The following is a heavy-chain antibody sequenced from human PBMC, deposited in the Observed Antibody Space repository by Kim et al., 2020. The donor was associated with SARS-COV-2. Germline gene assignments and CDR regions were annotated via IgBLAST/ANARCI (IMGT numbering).Heavy chain of an antibody. V-gene: IGHV3-74*01. J-gene: IGHJ5*02. Sequence: GRFTISRDNAKNTLYLQMNSLRAEETAVYYCARDRGYCSSTSCSPGWFDPWGQGTLVTVSS. CDR3: ARDRGYCSSTSCSPGWFDP. D-gene: IGHD2-2*01.